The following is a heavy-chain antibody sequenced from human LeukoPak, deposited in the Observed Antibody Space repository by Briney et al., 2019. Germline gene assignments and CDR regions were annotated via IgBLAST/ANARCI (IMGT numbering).Heavy chain of an antibody. V-gene: IGHV4-59*01. D-gene: IGHD4-17*01. CDR2: IHYSGTT. J-gene: IGHJ5*02. CDR3: ARVDYGISWFDP. CDR1: GSSISSSY. Sequence: SETLSLTCAVSGSSISSSYWSWIRQPPGKGLEWIGYIHYSGTTKCNPSLKSRVTISVDTSKNQFSLKLSSVTAADTAVYYCARVDYGISWFDPWGQGTLVTVSS.